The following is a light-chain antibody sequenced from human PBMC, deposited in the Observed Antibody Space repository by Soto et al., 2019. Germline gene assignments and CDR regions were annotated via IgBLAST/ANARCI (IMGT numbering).Light chain of an antibody. CDR1: QSINSRY. V-gene: IGKV3-20*01. CDR2: ATS. CDR3: QQYGSSWT. J-gene: IGKJ1*01. Sequence: EIVLTQSPGTLSLSPGDITTLACRASQSINSRYLAWYQQTPGQAPRLLIYATSHRATGIPDRFSGSGSGTDFTLTINRLEPEDFAVYYCQQYGSSWTFGQGTKVDIK.